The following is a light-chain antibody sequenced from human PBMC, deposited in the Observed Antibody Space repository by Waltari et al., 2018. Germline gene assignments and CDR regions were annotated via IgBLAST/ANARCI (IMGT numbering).Light chain of an antibody. CDR3: MQGLQIPWT. CDR2: RVS. J-gene: IGKJ1*01. CDR1: QSLLHSNGNTY. V-gene: IGKV2-29*02. Sequence: DIVLTQTPLSLPVTPGERASISCRSIQSLLHSNGNTYLYWYLQKPGQPPRLLFYRVSKRFFGVPDRISGSGSGTDFTLKISRVEAEDVGVYYCMQGLQIPWTFGQGTKVEIK.